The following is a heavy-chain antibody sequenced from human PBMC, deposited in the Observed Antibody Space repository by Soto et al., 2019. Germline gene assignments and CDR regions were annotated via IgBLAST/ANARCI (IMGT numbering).Heavy chain of an antibody. CDR1: GFTVSSNY. D-gene: IGHD3-22*01. CDR3: ARARPYDSSGYYYGAFDI. Sequence: GGSRRLSCAAAGFTVSSNYMSWVRQAPGKGLEWVSVTYSGGSTYYADSVKGRFTISRDNSKNTLYLQMNSLRAEDTAVYYCARARPYDSSGYYYGAFDIWGQGTMVTVSS. CDR2: TYSGGST. V-gene: IGHV3-53*01. J-gene: IGHJ3*02.